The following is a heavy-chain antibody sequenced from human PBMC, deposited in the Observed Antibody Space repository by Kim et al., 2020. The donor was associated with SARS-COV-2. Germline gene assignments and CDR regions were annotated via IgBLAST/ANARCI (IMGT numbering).Heavy chain of an antibody. D-gene: IGHD2-15*01. CDR3: ARDRFRSGGSCYGMDV. CDR2: IYYSGST. CDR1: GGSISSGGYY. J-gene: IGHJ6*02. Sequence: SETLSLTCTVSGGSISSGGYYWSWIRQHPGKGLEWIGYIYYSGSTYYNPSLKSRVTISVDTSKNQFSLKLSSVTAADTAVYYCARDRFRSGGSCYGMDVWGQGTTVTVSS. V-gene: IGHV4-31*03.